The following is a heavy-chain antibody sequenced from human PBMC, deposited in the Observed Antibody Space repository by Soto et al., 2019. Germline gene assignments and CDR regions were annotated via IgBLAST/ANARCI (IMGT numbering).Heavy chain of an antibody. CDR3: ARTYCSGGSCYPDEGSYFDY. V-gene: IGHV4-39*01. J-gene: IGHJ4*02. CDR2: IYYSGST. CDR1: GGSISSSSYY. Sequence: SETLSLTCTVSGGSISSSSYYWGWIRQPPGKGLEWIGSIYYSGSTYYNPSLKSRVTISVDTSKNQFSLKLSSVTAADTAVYYCARTYCSGGSCYPDEGSYFDYWGQGTLVTVSS. D-gene: IGHD2-15*01.